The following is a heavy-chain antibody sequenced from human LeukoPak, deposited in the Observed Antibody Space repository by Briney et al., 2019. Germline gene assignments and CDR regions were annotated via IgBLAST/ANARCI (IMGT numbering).Heavy chain of an antibody. CDR1: GGTFSSYA. CDR2: IIPIFGTA. J-gene: IGHJ5*02. CDR3: ARAIPGISGFDP. V-gene: IGHV1-69*05. D-gene: IGHD3-10*01. Sequence: ASVKVSCKASGGTFSSYAISWVRQAPGQGLEWMGGIIPIFGTANYAQKFQGRVTITTDESTTPAYMELSSLRSEATAVYYCARAIPGISGFDPWGQGTLVTVSS.